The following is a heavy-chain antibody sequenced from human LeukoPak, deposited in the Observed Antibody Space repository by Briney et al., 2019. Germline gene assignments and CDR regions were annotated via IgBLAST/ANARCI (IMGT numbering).Heavy chain of an antibody. CDR2: ISAYNGNT. J-gene: IGHJ4*02. V-gene: IGHV1-18*01. CDR3: SRLNIWGSHNGESY. D-gene: IGHD3-16*01. CDR1: VYTFTSYC. Sequence: AAVTVSRLASVYTFTSYCISWVRLAPAQALEGMGLISAYNGNTTYAQKLQGRVTMTTDTSTSTAYMELRSLRSDDTAVYYCSRLNIWGSHNGESYWGQGTLVTVSS.